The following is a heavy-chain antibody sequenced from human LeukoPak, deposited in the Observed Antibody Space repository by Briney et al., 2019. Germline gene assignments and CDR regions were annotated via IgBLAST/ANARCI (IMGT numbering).Heavy chain of an antibody. CDR2: ISYDGTNE. CDR1: GVISCGSA. D-gene: IGHD2-15*01. J-gene: IGHJ4*01. CDR3: AKDSGGSVLED. Sequence: GSPRHSCAPSGVISCGSAMQGGRQAPGKGLEWVAIISYDGTNENYGDSVKGRFTISRDNSKSTLYLHMNSLRHDDTAVYYCAKDSGGSVLEDWGHGSLVIASS. V-gene: IGHV3-30*01.